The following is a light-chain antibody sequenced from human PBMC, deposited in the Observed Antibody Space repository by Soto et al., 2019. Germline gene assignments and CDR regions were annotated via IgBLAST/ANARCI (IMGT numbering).Light chain of an antibody. CDR2: GAS. Sequence: EIVLTQSPGTLSLSPGERATLSCRASQSVSSSYLAWYRQKPGRAPRLLIYGASSRATGIPDRFSGSGSGTDFTLTISRLEPEDFAVYYCQQYGSSPRTFGQGTKVEIK. CDR1: QSVSSSY. J-gene: IGKJ1*01. V-gene: IGKV3-20*01. CDR3: QQYGSSPRT.